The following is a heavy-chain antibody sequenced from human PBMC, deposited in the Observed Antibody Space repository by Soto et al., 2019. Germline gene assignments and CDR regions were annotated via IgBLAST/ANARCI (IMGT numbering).Heavy chain of an antibody. V-gene: IGHV3-23*01. J-gene: IGHJ6*02. CDR2: ISGSGGST. D-gene: IGHD1-1*01. Sequence: GGSLRLSCAASGFTFSSYAMSWVRQAPGKGLEWVSAISGSGGSTYYADSVKGRFTTSRDNSKNTLYLQMNSLRAEDTAVYYCAKGTGAEYSYSYYRMVVWGQGTTLTVSS. CDR3: AKGTGAEYSYSYYRMVV. CDR1: GFTFSSYA.